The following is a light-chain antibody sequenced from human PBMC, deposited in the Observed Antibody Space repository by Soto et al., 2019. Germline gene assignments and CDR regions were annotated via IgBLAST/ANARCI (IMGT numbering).Light chain of an antibody. V-gene: IGKV3D-15*01. J-gene: IGKJ4*01. CDR1: QSVGNH. Sequence: EIVLTQSPATLSVSPGQRATLSCRASQSVGNHLAWYQQKPDQSPRLLIYGESTRATGIPARFSGSGSGTEFTLTISSLQSEDCAVFYCQQYNNWPLTFGGGTKVEIK. CDR3: QQYNNWPLT. CDR2: GES.